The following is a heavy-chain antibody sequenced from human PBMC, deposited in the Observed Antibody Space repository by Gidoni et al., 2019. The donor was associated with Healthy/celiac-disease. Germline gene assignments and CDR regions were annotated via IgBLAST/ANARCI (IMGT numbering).Heavy chain of an antibody. J-gene: IGHJ4*02. Sequence: EVQLLESGGGLVQPGGSLRLSCAASGFTFSSYAMSWVRQAPGKGLEWVSAISGSGGSTYYADSVKGRFTSSRDNSKNTLYLQMNSLRAEDTAVYYCAKDLAGGWYLYYFDYWGQGTLVTVSS. D-gene: IGHD6-19*01. CDR3: AKDLAGGWYLYYFDY. CDR2: ISGSGGST. V-gene: IGHV3-23*01. CDR1: GFTFSSYA.